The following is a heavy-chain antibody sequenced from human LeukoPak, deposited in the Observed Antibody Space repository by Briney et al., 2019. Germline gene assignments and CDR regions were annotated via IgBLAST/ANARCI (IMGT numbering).Heavy chain of an antibody. Sequence: RAGGSLRLSCAASGFTFDDYGMSWVRQAPGKGLEWVSGINWNGGSTGYADSVKGRFTISRDNSKNTLYLQMNSLRAEDTAVYYCARDSPRYCSSTSCYHPGYWGQGTLVTVSS. CDR3: ARDSPRYCSSTSCYHPGY. CDR1: GFTFDDYG. CDR2: INWNGGST. D-gene: IGHD2-2*01. J-gene: IGHJ4*02. V-gene: IGHV3-20*04.